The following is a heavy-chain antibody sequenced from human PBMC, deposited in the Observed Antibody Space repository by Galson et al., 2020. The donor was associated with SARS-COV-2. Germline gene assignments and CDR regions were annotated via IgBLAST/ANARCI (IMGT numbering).Heavy chain of an antibody. J-gene: IGHJ4*02. CDR2: ISSSSSYI. V-gene: IGHV3-21*04. D-gene: IGHD4-4*01. Sequence: GGSLRLSCAASGFTFSSYSMNWVRQAPGKGLEWVSSISSSSSYIYYADSVKGRFTISRDNSKNTLYLQLTSLRAEDTAVYYCATDPFTVTSFDYWGQGTLVTVSS. CDR3: ATDPFTVTSFDY. CDR1: GFTFSSYS.